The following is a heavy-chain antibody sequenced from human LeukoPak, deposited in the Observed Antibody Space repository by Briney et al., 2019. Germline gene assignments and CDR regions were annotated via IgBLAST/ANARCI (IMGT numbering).Heavy chain of an antibody. CDR2: FDPEDGET. D-gene: IGHD3-10*01. CDR1: GYTLTELS. Sequence: ASVKVSCKVSGYTLTELSMHWVRQAPGKGLEGMGGFDPEDGETIYAQKFQGRVTMTEDTSTDTAYMELSSLRSEDTAVYYCARVYYYGSSGAFDIWGQGTMVTVSS. CDR3: ARVYYYGSSGAFDI. V-gene: IGHV1-24*01. J-gene: IGHJ3*02.